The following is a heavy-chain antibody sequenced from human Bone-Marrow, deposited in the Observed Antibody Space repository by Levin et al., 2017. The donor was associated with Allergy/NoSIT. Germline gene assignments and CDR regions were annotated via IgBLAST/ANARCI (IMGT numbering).Heavy chain of an antibody. CDR1: GFTFADYT. V-gene: IGHV3-43*01. J-gene: IGHJ6*02. CDR2: INWNGDTT. D-gene: IGHD1-7*01. CDR3: AKSRYNWNYSDYYYGLDV. Sequence: GGSLRLSCAASGFTFADYTMHWVRQAPGKGLQWVSLINWNGDTTHYADSVKGRFTISRDNSKSSLYLHMNSLRSDDAALYFCAKSRYNWNYSDYYYGLDVWGQGTTVTVSS.